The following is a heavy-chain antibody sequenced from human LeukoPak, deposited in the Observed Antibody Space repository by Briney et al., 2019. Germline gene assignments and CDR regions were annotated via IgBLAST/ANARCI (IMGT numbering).Heavy chain of an antibody. D-gene: IGHD3-22*01. J-gene: IGHJ1*01. Sequence: ASVKVSCKASGYTFTSYGISWVRQAPGRGLEWMGWISAYNGNTNYAQKLQGRVTMTTDTSTSTAYMELRGLRSDDTAVYYCASLYDSSGLEYFQHWGQGTLVTVSS. CDR3: ASLYDSSGLEYFQH. CDR1: GYTFTSYG. CDR2: ISAYNGNT. V-gene: IGHV1-18*01.